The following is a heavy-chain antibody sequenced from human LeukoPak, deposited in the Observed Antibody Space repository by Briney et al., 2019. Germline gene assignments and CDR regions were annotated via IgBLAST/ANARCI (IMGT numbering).Heavy chain of an antibody. CDR3: ARDPYGDYGDCFDY. D-gene: IGHD4-17*01. CDR1: GFTFRSYW. CDR2: IKHDGSEN. J-gene: IGHJ4*02. V-gene: IGHV3-7*01. Sequence: GGSLRLSCEASGFTFRSYWMSWVRQAPGKGLEWVANIKHDGSENYYVDSVKGRFTISRDNAKKSLYLQMNSLRVEDTAVYYCARDPYGDYGDCFDYWGQGTLVTVSS.